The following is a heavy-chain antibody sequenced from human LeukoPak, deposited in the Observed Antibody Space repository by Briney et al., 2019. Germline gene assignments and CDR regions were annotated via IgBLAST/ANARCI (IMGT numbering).Heavy chain of an antibody. Sequence: ASVKVSCKASGYTFTRYGISWVRQAPGQGLEWMGWISAYNGNSNYAQKLQGRVTMTTDTSTSTAYMELRSLRSDDTAVYYCARVYCSSTSCRRRMFDYWGQGTLVTVSS. CDR3: ARVYCSSTSCRRRMFDY. CDR2: ISAYNGNS. V-gene: IGHV1-18*01. J-gene: IGHJ4*02. CDR1: GYTFTRYG. D-gene: IGHD2-2*01.